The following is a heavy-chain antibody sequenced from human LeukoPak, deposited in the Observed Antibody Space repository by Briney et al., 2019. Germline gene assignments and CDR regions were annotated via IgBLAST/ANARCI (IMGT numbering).Heavy chain of an antibody. CDR3: ARDAGYSYGQSFDY. CDR2: ISYDGSNK. J-gene: IGHJ4*02. CDR1: GFTFSSYA. V-gene: IGHV3-30-3*01. Sequence: GGSLRLSCAASGFTFSSYAMHWVRQAPGKGLEWVAVISYDGSNKYYADSVKGRFTISRDNSKNTLYLQMNSLRAEDTAVYYCARDAGYSYGQSFDYWGQRTLVTVSS. D-gene: IGHD5-18*01.